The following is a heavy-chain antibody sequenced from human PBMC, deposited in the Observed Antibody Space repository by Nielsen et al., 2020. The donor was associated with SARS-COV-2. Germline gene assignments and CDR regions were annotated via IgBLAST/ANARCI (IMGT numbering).Heavy chain of an antibody. D-gene: IGHD2-15*01. V-gene: IGHV4-31*02. J-gene: IGHJ6*02. Sequence: WIRQPPGKGLEWIGYIYYSGSTYYNQSLKSRVTISVDTSKNQFSLKLSSVTAADTAVYYCAREVVVVVAASGLYYYYGMDVWGQGTTVTVSS. CDR3: AREVVVVVAASGLYYYYGMDV. CDR2: IYYSGST.